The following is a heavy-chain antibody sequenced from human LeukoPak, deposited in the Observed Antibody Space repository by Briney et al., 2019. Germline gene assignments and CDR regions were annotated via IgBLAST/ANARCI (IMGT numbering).Heavy chain of an antibody. CDR3: AREGRTSYDFWSGYSHYYYYMDV. CDR2: IRADGSGD. CDR1: GFTFNGYH. J-gene: IGHJ6*03. Sequence: GGSLRLSCAASGFTFNGYHMTWVRQAPGKGLEWVAMIRADGSGDYYVDSVKGRFTISRDNAKNSLYLQLNSLRAEDTAVYYCAREGRTSYDFWSGYSHYYYYMDVWGKGTTVTVSS. D-gene: IGHD3-3*01. V-gene: IGHV3-7*01.